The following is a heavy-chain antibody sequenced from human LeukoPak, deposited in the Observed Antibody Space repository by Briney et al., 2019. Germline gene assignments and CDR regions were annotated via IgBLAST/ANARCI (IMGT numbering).Heavy chain of an antibody. J-gene: IGHJ3*02. V-gene: IGHV3-23*01. CDR1: GSTFSSYA. CDR3: AKGRYYYDNSDAFES. D-gene: IGHD3-22*01. Sequence: GGSLRLSCAASGSTFSSYAMSWVRQAPGKGLEWVSTISGSGSSTNYADSVKGRFTISRDNSKNTLYLQMNSLRAEDTAVYHCAKGRYYYDNSDAFESWGQGTMVTVSS. CDR2: ISGSGSST.